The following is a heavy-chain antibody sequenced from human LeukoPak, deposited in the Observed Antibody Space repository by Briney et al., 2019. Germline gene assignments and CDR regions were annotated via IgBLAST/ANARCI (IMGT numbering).Heavy chain of an antibody. CDR3: AKELQDSWLFDCYYYGMDV. Sequence: GRSLRLSCAASGFTFSSYGMHWVRQAPGKGLEWVAVISYDGSNKYYADSVKGRFTISRDNSKNTLYLQMNSLRAEDTAVYYCAKELQDSWLFDCYYYGMDVWGQGTTVTVSS. CDR1: GFTFSSYG. J-gene: IGHJ6*02. D-gene: IGHD4-11*01. V-gene: IGHV3-30*18. CDR2: ISYDGSNK.